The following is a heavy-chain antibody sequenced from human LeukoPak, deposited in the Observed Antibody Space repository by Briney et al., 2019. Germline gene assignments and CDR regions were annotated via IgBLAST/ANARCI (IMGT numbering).Heavy chain of an antibody. CDR2: IYHSGST. V-gene: IGHV4-30-2*01. Sequence: PSETLSLTCAVSGGSISSGGYSWSWIQQPPGKGLEWIGYIYHSGSTYYNPSLKSRVTISVDRSKNQFSLKLSSVTAADTAVYYCARHYTGWFDPWGQGTLVTVSS. J-gene: IGHJ5*02. D-gene: IGHD4-4*01. CDR3: ARHYTGWFDP. CDR1: GGSISSGGYS.